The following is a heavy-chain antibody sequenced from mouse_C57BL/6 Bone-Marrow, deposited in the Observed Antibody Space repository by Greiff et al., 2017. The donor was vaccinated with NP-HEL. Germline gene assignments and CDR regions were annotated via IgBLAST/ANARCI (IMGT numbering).Heavy chain of an antibody. Sequence: EVQVVESEGGLVQPGSSMKLSCTASGFTFSDYYMAWVRQVPAQGLEWVANINYVGSSTYYFDSLKRRFIISRDNAKNILYLQMSSLKYEDTATYYCAREGTTVVAWYFDVWGTGTTVTVSS. CDR1: GFTFSDYY. CDR3: AREGTTVVAWYFDV. D-gene: IGHD1-1*01. CDR2: INYVGSST. V-gene: IGHV5-16*01. J-gene: IGHJ1*03.